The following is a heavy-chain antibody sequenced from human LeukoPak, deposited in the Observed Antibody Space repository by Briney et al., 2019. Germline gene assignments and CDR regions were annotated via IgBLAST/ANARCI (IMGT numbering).Heavy chain of an antibody. V-gene: IGHV4-59*01. CDR3: AYYGDYGEDAFDI. J-gene: IGHJ3*02. Sequence: SETLSLTCTVSGGSISSYYWSWIRQPPGKGLEWIGYIYYSGSTNYNPSLESRVTISVDTSKNQFSLKLSSVTAADTAVYYCAYYGDYGEDAFDIWGQGTMVTVSS. CDR2: IYYSGST. CDR1: GGSISSYY. D-gene: IGHD4-17*01.